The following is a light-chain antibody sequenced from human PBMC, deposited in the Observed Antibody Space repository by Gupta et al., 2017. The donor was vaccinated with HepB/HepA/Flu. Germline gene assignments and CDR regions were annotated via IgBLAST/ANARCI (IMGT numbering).Light chain of an antibody. V-gene: IGLV2-14*01. J-gene: IGLJ1*01. Sequence: SSLTPPSPLVGAPGQSVTISCPGTSSDVGGYNYVSWYQQHPGKAPKLMIYDVSNRPSGVSNRFSGSKSGNTASLTISGLQAEDEADYYCSSYTSSSTSQVFGTGTKVTVL. CDR2: DVS. CDR3: SSYTSSSTSQV. CDR1: SSDVGGYNY.